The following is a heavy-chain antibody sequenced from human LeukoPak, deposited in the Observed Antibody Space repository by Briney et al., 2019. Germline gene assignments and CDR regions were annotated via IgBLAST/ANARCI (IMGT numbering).Heavy chain of an antibody. CDR1: RGSFSGYY. Sequence: PSETLSLTCAVYRGSFSGYYWSWIRQPPGKGLEWIGEINHSGSTNYNPSLKSRVTISVDTSKNQFSLKLSSVTAADTAVYYCARSKLRFLEWLLDYWGQGTLVTVSS. D-gene: IGHD3-3*01. CDR3: ARSKLRFLEWLLDY. CDR2: INHSGST. V-gene: IGHV4-34*01. J-gene: IGHJ4*02.